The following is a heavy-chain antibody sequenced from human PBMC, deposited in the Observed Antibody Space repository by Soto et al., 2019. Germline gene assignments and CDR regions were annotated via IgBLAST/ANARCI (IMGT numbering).Heavy chain of an antibody. J-gene: IGHJ4*02. CDR2: ISFSGNT. Sequence: QLQVQESGPGLVKPSETLSLTCSVSGGSISSSPYYWGWIRQPPGKGLEWIARISFSGNTDYNPSLKSRVTRSADTSKNQFSLTLSSVTAADTAVYYCARLTVVGRVGDCWGQGTLVTVSS. CDR1: GGSISSSPYY. CDR3: ARLTVVGRVGDC. D-gene: IGHD6-19*01. V-gene: IGHV4-39*01.